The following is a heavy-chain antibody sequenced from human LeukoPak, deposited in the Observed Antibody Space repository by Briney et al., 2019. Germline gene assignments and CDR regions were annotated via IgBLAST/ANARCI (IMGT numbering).Heavy chain of an antibody. CDR1: GGSISSGSYY. J-gene: IGHJ4*02. Sequence: SETLSLTCTVSGGSISSGSYYWSWIRQPAGKGLEWIGRIYTSGSTNYNPSLKSRVTISVDTSKNQFSLKLSSVTAADTAVYYCARGRSSTAYSSGWWGRVFDYWGQGTLVTVSS. CDR3: ARGRSSTAYSSGWWGRVFDY. CDR2: IYTSGST. D-gene: IGHD6-19*01. V-gene: IGHV4-61*02.